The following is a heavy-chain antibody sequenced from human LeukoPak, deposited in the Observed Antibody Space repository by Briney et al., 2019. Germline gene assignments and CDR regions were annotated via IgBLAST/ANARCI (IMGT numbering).Heavy chain of an antibody. D-gene: IGHD4-17*01. V-gene: IGHV3-53*01. CDR3: ARADYGDYVGGFDH. CDR1: GFTFSSNY. CDR2: IYSGGST. Sequence: GGSLRLSCAASGFTFSSNYMSWVRQAPGKGLEWVSVIYSGGSTYYSDSVKGRFTISRDNSKNTLYLQMNSLRAEDTAVYYCARADYGDYVGGFDHWGQGTLVTVST. J-gene: IGHJ5*02.